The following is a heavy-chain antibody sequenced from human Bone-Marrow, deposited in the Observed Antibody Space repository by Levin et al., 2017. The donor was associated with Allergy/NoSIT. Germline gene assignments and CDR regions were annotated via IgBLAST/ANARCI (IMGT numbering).Heavy chain of an antibody. D-gene: IGHD2-8*01. CDR1: GGSISTSSYY. J-gene: IGHJ6*02. Sequence: SETLSLTCTVSGGSISTSSYYWGWIRQPPGKGLEWLGNIYYSGSVYYSPSLRSRVTISIDTSKNQFSLRLSSVTAADTAVYYCARDEMVHEIQYYYGIDVWGQGSPVTVSS. V-gene: IGHV4-39*07. CDR2: IYYSGSV. CDR3: ARDEMVHEIQYYYGIDV.